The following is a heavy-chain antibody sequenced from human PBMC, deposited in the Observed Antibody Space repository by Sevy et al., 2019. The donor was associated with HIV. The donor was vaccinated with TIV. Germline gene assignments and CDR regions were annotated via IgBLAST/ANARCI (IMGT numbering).Heavy chain of an antibody. Sequence: GGSLRLSCAASGFIFSSYEMSWVRQAPGKGLEWVSSISGPGALTYYAESVKGRFTISRDNSKNTLFLQMNSLRAEDTALYYCAKGDEPAADYADYVPNAFDIWGQGTMVTVSS. V-gene: IGHV3-23*01. CDR1: GFIFSSYE. CDR3: AKGDEPAADYADYVPNAFDI. D-gene: IGHD4-17*01. J-gene: IGHJ3*02. CDR2: ISGPGALT.